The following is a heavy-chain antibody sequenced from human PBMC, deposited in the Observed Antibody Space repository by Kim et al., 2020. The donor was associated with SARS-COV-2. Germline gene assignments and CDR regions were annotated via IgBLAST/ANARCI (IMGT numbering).Heavy chain of an antibody. CDR3: ARRGIIPESAIEF. CDR1: VGSFSGYY. CDR2: IDHSGST. Sequence: SETLSLTCAVYVGSFSGYYWTWIRQSPGKGLEWIGEIDHSGSTNYDPSLKSRVTISVDTSKNQFSLQVKSVTAADTAVYYCARRGIIPESAIEFWGQGTVVTVSS. V-gene: IGHV4-34*01. D-gene: IGHD2-21*01. J-gene: IGHJ4*02.